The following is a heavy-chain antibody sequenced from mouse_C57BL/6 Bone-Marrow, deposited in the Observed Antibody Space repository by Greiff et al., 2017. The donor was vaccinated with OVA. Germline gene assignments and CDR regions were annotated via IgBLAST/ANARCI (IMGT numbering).Heavy chain of an antibody. D-gene: IGHD1-1*01. Sequence: QVQLQQPGAELVKPGASVTMSCKASGYTFTSYWLTWVKQRPGQGLEWIGDIYPGSGSTTYNEKFKSKATLTVDTSSSTAYMQLSSLTSEDSAVFYGAKSSLLVRCRYFDVWGTGTTVTVSS. CDR3: AKSSLLVRCRYFDV. CDR1: GYTFTSYW. J-gene: IGHJ1*03. V-gene: IGHV1-55*01. CDR2: IYPGSGST.